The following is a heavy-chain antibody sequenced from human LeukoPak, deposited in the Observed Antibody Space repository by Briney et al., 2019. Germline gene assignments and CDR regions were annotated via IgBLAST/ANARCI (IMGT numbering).Heavy chain of an antibody. CDR2: ISSSSSTI. CDR3: AKDAEFAAPASSSWNEIAGTYYYYMDV. V-gene: IGHV3-48*01. J-gene: IGHJ6*03. D-gene: IGHD6-13*01. CDR1: GFTFSSYS. Sequence: PGGSLRLSCAASGFTFSSYSMNWVRQAPGKGLEWVSYISSSSSTIYYADSVKGRFTISRDNSKNTLYLQMNSLRAEDTAVYYCAKDAEFAAPASSSWNEIAGTYYYYMDVWGKGTTVTISS.